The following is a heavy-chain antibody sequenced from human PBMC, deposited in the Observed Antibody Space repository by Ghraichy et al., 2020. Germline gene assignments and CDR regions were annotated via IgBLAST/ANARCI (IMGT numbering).Heavy chain of an antibody. CDR3: ARTRSNCRGGECYFDSFRH. J-gene: IGHJ4*02. CDR2: IYYSGSA. D-gene: IGHD2-21*01. Sequence: SETLSFTCTVSGGSITSDTNYWGWIRQSPGKGLEWLGTIYYSGSAYYNPSLRSRVTISIDTSKKQFSLKLTSVTAADTAVYYCARTRSNCRGGECYFDSFRHWGQGTLVTVSS. V-gene: IGHV4-39*01. CDR1: GGSITSDTNY.